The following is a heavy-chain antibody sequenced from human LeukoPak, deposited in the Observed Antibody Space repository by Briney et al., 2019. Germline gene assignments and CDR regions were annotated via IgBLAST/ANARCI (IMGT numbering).Heavy chain of an antibody. CDR1: GFSFYTYG. J-gene: IGHJ6*02. D-gene: IGHD6-13*01. Sequence: GGSLRLSCAVSGFSFYTYGIHWVRHAPGKGLEWVAVVWNDGSNKYYADSVKGRFTISRDNSKNTLYLQMNSLRTEDTAVYFCATEVEAAAGIDTGSYYYNGMDVWGQGTTVTVSS. V-gene: IGHV3-33*01. CDR2: VWNDGSNK. CDR3: ATEVEAAAGIDTGSYYYNGMDV.